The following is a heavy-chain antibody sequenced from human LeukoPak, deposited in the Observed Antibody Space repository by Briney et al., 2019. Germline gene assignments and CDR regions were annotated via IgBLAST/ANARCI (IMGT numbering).Heavy chain of an antibody. CDR3: ARRREMATLVYAFDI. Sequence: SGPTLVKPTQTLTLTCTFSGFSLSTTGVGVGWIRQPPGKALEWLALIYWNDDKRYSPSLKSRLTITKDTSKNQVVLTMTNMDPVDTATYYCARRREMATLVYAFDIWGQGTMVTVSS. D-gene: IGHD5-24*01. J-gene: IGHJ3*02. V-gene: IGHV2-5*01. CDR2: IYWNDDK. CDR1: GFSLSTTGVG.